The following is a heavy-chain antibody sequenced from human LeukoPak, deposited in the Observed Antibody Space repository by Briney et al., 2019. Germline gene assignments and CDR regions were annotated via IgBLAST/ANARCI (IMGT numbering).Heavy chain of an antibody. CDR2: IYYSGRT. D-gene: IGHD6-6*01. CDR3: ARIAYSSSTDY. V-gene: IGHV4-39*07. J-gene: IGHJ4*02. CDR1: GGSISSSNYY. Sequence: PSETLSLTCTVSGGSISSSNYYWGWIRQPPGKGLECIGSIYYSGRTYYKSSLKSRVTISVDTSNHQFSLKLNSVTAADTAVYYCARIAYSSSTDYWGQGTLVTVSS.